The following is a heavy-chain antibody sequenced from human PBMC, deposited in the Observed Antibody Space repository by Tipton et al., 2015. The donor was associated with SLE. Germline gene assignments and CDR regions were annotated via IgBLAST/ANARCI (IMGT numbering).Heavy chain of an antibody. CDR1: GGSISSGSYY. CDR3: AREYSSSQGAFDI. J-gene: IGHJ3*02. D-gene: IGHD6-6*01. V-gene: IGHV4-61*10. Sequence: TLSLTCTVSGGSISSGSYYWSWIRQPAGKGLEWIGYIYYSGSTNYNPSLKSRVTISVDTSKNQFSLKLNSVTAADTAVYYCAREYSSSQGAFDIWGQGTMVTVSS. CDR2: IYYSGST.